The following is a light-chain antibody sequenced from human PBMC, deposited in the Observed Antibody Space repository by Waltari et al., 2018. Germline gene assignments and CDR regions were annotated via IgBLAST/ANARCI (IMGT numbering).Light chain of an antibody. CDR2: AAS. J-gene: IGKJ1*01. V-gene: IGKV1-27*01. CDR3: QKYNRAPRT. Sequence: DIQLTQSPSSLSASAGHRVTIACRARQDIGDSLAWYQQKPGKAPRLLIYAASTVHSGVPSRFSGSASGTDFTLTISSLQPEDVATYYCQKYNRAPRTFGQGTYVEIK. CDR1: QDIGDS.